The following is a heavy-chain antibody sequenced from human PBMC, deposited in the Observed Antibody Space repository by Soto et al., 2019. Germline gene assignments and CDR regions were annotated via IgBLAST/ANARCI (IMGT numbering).Heavy chain of an antibody. Sequence: GSLRLSCAASGFTFSSYWMSWVRQAPGKGLEWVANIKQDGSEKYYVDSVKGRFTISRDNAKNSLYLQMNSLRAEDTAVYYCARDGCGQRYFYLLVCRGDYYGMVVWGQGTLVTVFS. J-gene: IGHJ6*02. V-gene: IGHV3-7*03. CDR3: ARDGCGQRYFYLLVCRGDYYGMVV. CDR2: IKQDGSEK. D-gene: IGHD3-9*01. CDR1: GFTFSSYW.